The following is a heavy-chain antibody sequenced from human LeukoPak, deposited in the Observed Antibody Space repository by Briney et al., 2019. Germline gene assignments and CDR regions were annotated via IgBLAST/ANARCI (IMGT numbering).Heavy chain of an antibody. Sequence: SETLSLTCTVSGGSISGSSYYWGWIRQPPGKGLEWIGSIYYSGSTYYNPSLKSRVTISVDTSKNQFSLKLSSVTAADTAVYYCSFDTFVQYYDILTGYYPDAFDIWGQGTMVTVSS. V-gene: IGHV4-39*07. CDR1: GGSISGSSYY. CDR2: IYYSGST. CDR3: SFDTFVQYYDILTGYYPDAFDI. D-gene: IGHD3-9*01. J-gene: IGHJ3*02.